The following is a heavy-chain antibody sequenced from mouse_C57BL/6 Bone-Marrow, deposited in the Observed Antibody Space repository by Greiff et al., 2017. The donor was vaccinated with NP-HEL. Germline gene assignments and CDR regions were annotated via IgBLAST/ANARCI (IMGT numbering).Heavy chain of an antibody. Sequence: VQGVESGAELVKPGASVKLSCKASGYTFTEYTIHWVKQRSGQGLEWIGWFYPGSGSIKYNEKFKDKATLTADKSSSTAYMQLSSLTSEDSAVYYCRTVVAPPAWFAYWGQGTLVTVSA. V-gene: IGHV1-62-2*01. CDR2: FYPGSGSI. J-gene: IGHJ3*01. CDR3: RTVVAPPAWFAY. D-gene: IGHD1-1*01. CDR1: GYTFTEYT.